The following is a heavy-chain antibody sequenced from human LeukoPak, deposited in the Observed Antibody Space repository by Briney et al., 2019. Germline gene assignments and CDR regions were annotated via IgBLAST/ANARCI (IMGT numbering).Heavy chain of an antibody. D-gene: IGHD2-15*01. CDR1: GFTFSSYV. CDR3: AKGRTPDY. CDR2: LSGSGGST. J-gene: IGHJ4*02. V-gene: IGHV3-23*01. Sequence: GGSLRLSCAASGFTFSSYVMTWVRQAPGKGLEWVSALSGSGGSTFYADSVKGRFTISRDNSNNTLFLQMNSLRAEDTAVYYCAKGRTPDYWGQGTLVTVSS.